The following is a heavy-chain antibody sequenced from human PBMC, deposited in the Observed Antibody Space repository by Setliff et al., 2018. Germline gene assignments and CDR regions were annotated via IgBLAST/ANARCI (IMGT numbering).Heavy chain of an antibody. J-gene: IGHJ4*02. Sequence: ASETLSLTCTVSRGSINSHYWSWIRQPAGKGLEWIGRIFGSGSTNYNPSLKSRVTMSIDTPKNQFFLKVRSVTAADTAVYYCARDRGSNNSPEDFDYWGLGTLVTVSS. CDR3: ARDRGSNNSPEDFDY. D-gene: IGHD1-1*01. V-gene: IGHV4-4*07. CDR2: IFGSGST. CDR1: RGSINSHY.